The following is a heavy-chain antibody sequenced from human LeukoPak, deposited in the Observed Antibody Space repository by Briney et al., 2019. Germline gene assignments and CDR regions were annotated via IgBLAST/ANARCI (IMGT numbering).Heavy chain of an antibody. CDR3: ARAQIGYYYDSSGQPSYYFDY. J-gene: IGHJ4*02. V-gene: IGHV1-2*02. CDR2: INPNSGGT. D-gene: IGHD3-22*01. CDR1: GYTFTGYY. Sequence: ASVKVSCKASGYTFTGYYMHWVRQAPGQGLEWMGWINPNSGGTNYAQKFQGRVTMTRDTSISTAYMELSRLRSDDTAVYYCARAQIGYYYDSSGQPSYYFDYWGQGTLVTVSS.